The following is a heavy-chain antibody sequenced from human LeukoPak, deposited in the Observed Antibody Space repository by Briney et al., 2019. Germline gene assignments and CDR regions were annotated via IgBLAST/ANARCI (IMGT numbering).Heavy chain of an antibody. CDR3: AKRDDSGGNLVDL. CDR2: IYYSGST. V-gene: IGHV4-39*02. J-gene: IGHJ4*02. D-gene: IGHD3-22*01. CDR1: GGSIRSGSYY. Sequence: SETLSLTCTVSGGSIRSGSYYWVWIRQPPGKGLEWIGSIYYSGSTYYNSSLENRVTISIDTSKNHFSLRLRSLSAADTSVYYCAKRDDSGGNLVDLWGQGTLVTVSS.